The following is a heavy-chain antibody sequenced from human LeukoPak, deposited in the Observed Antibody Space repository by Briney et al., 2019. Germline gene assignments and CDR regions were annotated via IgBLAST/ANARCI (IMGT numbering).Heavy chain of an antibody. CDR3: ARHWDRIRGYRHGNY. CDR1: VVTFSNYW. CDR2: IKEDGSEK. V-gene: IGHV3-7*01. D-gene: IGHD6-25*01. Sequence: GGSLRLSCAASVVTFSNYWMNWGRQAPERGLEWVATIKEDGSEKYYVDSVRGRFTISRDNAKNTLYTQLNSLRAEDMGVYYCARHWDRIRGYRHGNYWGQGTLVTVSS. J-gene: IGHJ4*02.